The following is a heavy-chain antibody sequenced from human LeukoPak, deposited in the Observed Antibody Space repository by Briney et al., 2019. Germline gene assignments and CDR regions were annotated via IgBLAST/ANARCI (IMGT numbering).Heavy chain of an antibody. CDR3: ARGGRGSAAVVAPRSFDI. J-gene: IGHJ3*02. CDR1: GFTFSSYG. Sequence: PGGSLRLSCAASGFTFSSYGMHWVRQVPGKGLEWVSVTYTGGNSYYAGSVQGRFIISRDISKNTLYLQMNNLRAEDSALYYCARGGRGSAAVVAPRSFDIWGQGTMVTVSS. V-gene: IGHV3-53*01. CDR2: TYTGGNS. D-gene: IGHD3-22*01.